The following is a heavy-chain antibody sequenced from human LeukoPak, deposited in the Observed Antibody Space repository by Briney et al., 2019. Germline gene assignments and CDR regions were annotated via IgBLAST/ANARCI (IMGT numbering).Heavy chain of an antibody. CDR1: GFTFDDYA. Sequence: PGGSLRLSCAASGFTFDDYAMHWVRQAPGKGLEWVAGISWNSGSIGYADSVKGRFTISRDNAKNSLYLQMNSLRAEDTAVYYCARVLGYYDFWSGYQNDAFDIWGQGTMVTVSS. CDR2: ISWNSGSI. J-gene: IGHJ3*02. D-gene: IGHD3-3*01. CDR3: ARVLGYYDFWSGYQNDAFDI. V-gene: IGHV3-9*01.